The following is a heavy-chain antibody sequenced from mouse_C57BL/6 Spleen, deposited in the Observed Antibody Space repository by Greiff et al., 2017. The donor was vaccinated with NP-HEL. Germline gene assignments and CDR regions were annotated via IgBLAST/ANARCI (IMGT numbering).Heavy chain of an antibody. CDR3: AYTTVVGHYFDY. V-gene: IGHV1-81*01. CDR2: IYPRSGNT. Sequence: QVQLQQSGAELARPGASVKLSCKASGYTFTSYGISWVKQRTGQGLEWIGEIYPRSGNTYYNEKFKGKATLTADKSSSTAYMELRSLTSEDSAVYFCAYTTVVGHYFDYWGQGTTLTVSS. CDR1: GYTFTSYG. J-gene: IGHJ2*01. D-gene: IGHD1-1*01.